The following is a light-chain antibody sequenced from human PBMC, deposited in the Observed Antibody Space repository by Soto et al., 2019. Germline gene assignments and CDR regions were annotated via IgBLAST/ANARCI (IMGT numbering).Light chain of an antibody. V-gene: IGKV2-30*01. CDR3: MQGTHWPLT. Sequence: DVVMTQSPLSLPVTLGQPASISCRSSQSLVYSDGDIFLSWFQQRPGQSPRRLIYKVSKRDSGVPDRFSGSGSDTDFTLKISRVEAEDVGVYYCMQGTHWPLTFGPGTKVDIK. CDR1: QSLVYSDGDIF. CDR2: KVS. J-gene: IGKJ3*01.